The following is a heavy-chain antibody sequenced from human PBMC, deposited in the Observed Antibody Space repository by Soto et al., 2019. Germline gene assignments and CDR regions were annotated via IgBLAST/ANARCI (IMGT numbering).Heavy chain of an antibody. CDR1: GFTFSDYY. CDR3: ARDIGIYGDYLIKGDAFDI. J-gene: IGHJ3*02. Sequence: GGSLRLSCAASGFTFSDYYMSWIRQAPGKGLEWVSYISSSGSTIYYADSVKGRFTISRDNAKNSLYLQMNSLRAEDTAVYYCARDIGIYGDYLIKGDAFDIWGQGTMVTVSS. V-gene: IGHV3-11*01. CDR2: ISSSGSTI. D-gene: IGHD4-17*01.